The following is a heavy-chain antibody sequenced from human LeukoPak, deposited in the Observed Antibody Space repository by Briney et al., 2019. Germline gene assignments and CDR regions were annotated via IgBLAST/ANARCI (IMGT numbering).Heavy chain of an antibody. D-gene: IGHD6-13*01. CDR3: AREASSSWIDY. J-gene: IGHJ4*02. CDR2: IYYSGST. Sequence: SETLSLTCTVSGGSISSYYWSWIRQPPGKGLEWIGYIYYSGSTNYNPSLKSRVTISVDTSKNQFSLKLSPVTAADTAVYYCAREASSSWIDYWGQGTLVTVSS. CDR1: GGSISSYY. V-gene: IGHV4-59*01.